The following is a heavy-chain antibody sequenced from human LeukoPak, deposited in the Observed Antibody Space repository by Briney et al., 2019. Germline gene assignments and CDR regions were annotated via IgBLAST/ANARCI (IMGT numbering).Heavy chain of an antibody. J-gene: IGHJ4*02. CDR2: IIPIFGTA. D-gene: IGHD1-26*01. CDR3: ARGLDGATAAPFDY. CDR1: GGTFSSYA. V-gene: IGHV1-69*06. Sequence: GSSVKVSCKASGGTFSSYAISWVRQAPGQGLEWMGRIIPIFGTANYAQKFQGRVTITADKSTSTAYMELSSLRSEDTAVYYCARGLDGATAAPFDYWGQETLVTVSS.